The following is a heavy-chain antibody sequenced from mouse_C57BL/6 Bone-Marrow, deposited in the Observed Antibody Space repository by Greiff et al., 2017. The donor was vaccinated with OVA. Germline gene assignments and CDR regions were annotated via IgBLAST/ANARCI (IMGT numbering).Heavy chain of an antibody. CDR1: GYAFTNYL. CDR3: ARRKDGVFDY. V-gene: IGHV1-54*01. D-gene: IGHD2-3*01. J-gene: IGHJ2*01. Sequence: QVQLKQSGAELVRPGTSVKVSCKASGYAFTNYLIEWVKQRPGQGLEWIGVINPGSGGTNYNEKFKGKATLTADKSSSTAYMQLSSLTSEDSAVYFCARRKDGVFDYWGQGTTLTVSS. CDR2: INPGSGGT.